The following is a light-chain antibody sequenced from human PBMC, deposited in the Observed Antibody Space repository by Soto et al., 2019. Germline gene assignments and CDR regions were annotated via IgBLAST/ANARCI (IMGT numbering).Light chain of an antibody. CDR2: GVS. Sequence: QSALTQPASVSGSPGQSITISCTGTSSDVGGYKFVSWYQQHPGKAPKLMIYGVSNRPSGVSDRFSGSKSGNTASLTISGLQAEDEADYYCCSYTSSSAVVFGGGTKLTVL. CDR3: CSYTSSSAVV. CDR1: SSDVGGYKF. V-gene: IGLV2-14*01. J-gene: IGLJ3*02.